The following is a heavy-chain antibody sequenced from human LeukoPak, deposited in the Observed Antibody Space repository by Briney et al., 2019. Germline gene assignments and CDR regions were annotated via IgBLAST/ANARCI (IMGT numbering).Heavy chain of an antibody. CDR1: GFTFSSYG. CDR3: AKSGRCSSTSCYSGRYYMDV. Sequence: GGSLRLSCAASGFTFSSYGVHWVRQAPGKGLEWVAVIWYDGSNKYYADSVKGRFTISRDNSKNTLYLQMNSLRAEDTAVYYCAKSGRCSSTSCYSGRYYMDVWGKGTTVTVSS. J-gene: IGHJ6*03. CDR2: IWYDGSNK. V-gene: IGHV3-33*06. D-gene: IGHD2-2*01.